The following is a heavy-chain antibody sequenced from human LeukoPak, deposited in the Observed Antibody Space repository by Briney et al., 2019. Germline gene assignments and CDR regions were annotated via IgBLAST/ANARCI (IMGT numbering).Heavy chain of an antibody. CDR2: IYYSGST. D-gene: IGHD3-10*01. V-gene: IGHV4-59*01. CDR1: GGSISSYY. Sequence: PSEPLSLTCTVSGGSISSYYWSWIRQPPGKGLEWIGYIYYSGSTNYNPSLKSRVTISVDTSKNQFSLKLSSVTAADTAVYYCARAGGSGSYPEYFQHWGQGTLVTVSS. CDR3: ARAGGSGSYPEYFQH. J-gene: IGHJ1*01.